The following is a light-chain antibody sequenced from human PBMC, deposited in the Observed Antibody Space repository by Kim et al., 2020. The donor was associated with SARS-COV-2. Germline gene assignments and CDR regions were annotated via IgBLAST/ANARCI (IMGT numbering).Light chain of an antibody. V-gene: IGLV1-47*01. CDR3: AAWDDSLSGPV. CDR2: RNN. J-gene: IGLJ2*01. Sequence: ELTQPPSASGTPGQRVTISCSGSSSNIGSNYVYWYQQFPGTAPKLLIYRNNQRPSGVPDRFSGSKSDTSASLAISGLRSEDEADYSCAAWDDSLSGPVFGGGTQLTVL. CDR1: SSNIGSNY.